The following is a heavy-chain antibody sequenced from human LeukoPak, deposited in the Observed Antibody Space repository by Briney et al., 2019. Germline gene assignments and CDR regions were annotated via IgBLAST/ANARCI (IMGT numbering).Heavy chain of an antibody. J-gene: IGHJ4*02. CDR3: ARRLTYDSRAYYCLDY. Sequence: GESLKISCKGSGYSFTSYWIGWVRQKPGKGLEWMGIIFPGDSDTRYSPSFQGQVTISADKSISTAYLQWSSLKASDTAMYYCARRLTYDSRAYYCLDYWGQGTLVAVSS. CDR2: IFPGDSDT. CDR1: GYSFTSYW. D-gene: IGHD3-22*01. V-gene: IGHV5-51*01.